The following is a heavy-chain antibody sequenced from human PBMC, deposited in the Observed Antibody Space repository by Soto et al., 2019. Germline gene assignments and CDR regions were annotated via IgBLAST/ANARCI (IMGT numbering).Heavy chain of an antibody. Sequence: PGGSLRLSCSVSGLTVSRTQMSWVRQAPGKGLQWVSVIYSGGSTYYANAVKGRFTISRDISENTVYLELDKLTVDDTAVYYCARDREPQYSSSIFWDYCGRGKLCTAS. D-gene: IGHD6-6*01. J-gene: IGHJ4*02. CDR3: ARDREPQYSSSIFWDY. CDR2: IYSGGST. V-gene: IGHV3-53*01. CDR1: GLTVSRTQ.